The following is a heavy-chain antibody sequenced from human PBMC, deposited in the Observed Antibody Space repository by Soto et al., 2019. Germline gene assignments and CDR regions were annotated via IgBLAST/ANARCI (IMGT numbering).Heavy chain of an antibody. CDR3: ARQIGYFRSGYTGVVDF. V-gene: IGHV4-39*01. Sequence: QLQLQESGPGLVKPSGTLSLNCSVSGCSVSSTDHYWGWIRQPPGKGLEWIGRIYYSGRTYYNPSLMRRVTMLVETSKSQFSLKLISVTASVTDMCYCARQIGYFRSGYTGVVDFWGHGTMVIVSS. D-gene: IGHD3-3*01. CDR1: GCSVSSTDHY. CDR2: IYYSGRT. J-gene: IGHJ3*01.